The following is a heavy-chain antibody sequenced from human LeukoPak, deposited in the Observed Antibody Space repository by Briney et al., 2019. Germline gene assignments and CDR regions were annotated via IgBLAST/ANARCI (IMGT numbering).Heavy chain of an antibody. CDR3: ARVAAAGYYGMDV. J-gene: IGHJ6*04. CDR2: IYHRGST. V-gene: IGHV4-30-2*01. CDR1: GGSISSGGYS. D-gene: IGHD6-13*01. Sequence: SETLSLTCAVSGGSISSGGYSWSWIRQPPGKGLEWIGYIYHRGSTYYNPSLKSRVTISVDRSKNQFSLKLSSVTAADTAVYYCARVAAAGYYGMDVWGKGTTVTVSS.